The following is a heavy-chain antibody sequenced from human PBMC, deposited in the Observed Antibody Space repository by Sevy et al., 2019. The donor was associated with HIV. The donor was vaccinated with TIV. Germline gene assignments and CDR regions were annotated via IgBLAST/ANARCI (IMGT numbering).Heavy chain of an antibody. J-gene: IGHJ4*02. V-gene: IGHV1-18*01. CDR2: ISAYNGNT. D-gene: IGHD3-16*02. CDR1: GYTFTSYG. Sequence: ASVKVSCKASGYTFTSYGISWVRQAPGQGLEWMGWISAYNGNTNYAQKLQGRVTMTTDTSTSTAYMELRSLRSDDTAVYYCARGQDYVWGSYRASFDYWGQGTLVTVSS. CDR3: ARGQDYVWGSYRASFDY.